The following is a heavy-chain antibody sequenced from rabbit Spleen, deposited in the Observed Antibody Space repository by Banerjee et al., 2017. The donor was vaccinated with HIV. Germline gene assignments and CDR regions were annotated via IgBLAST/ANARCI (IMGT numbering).Heavy chain of an antibody. Sequence: QEQLVESGGGLVQPEGSLTLTCTASGFSFISMYYMCWVRQAPGKGLEWIACIYAGGSGSTYYASWAKGRFTISKTSSTTVTLQMTSLTAADTATYFCTRCERSLYWGAGLWGPGTLVTVS. V-gene: IGHV1S45*01. CDR3: TRCERSLYWGAGL. CDR1: GFSFISMYY. CDR2: IYAGGSGST. D-gene: IGHD4-1*01. J-gene: IGHJ4*01.